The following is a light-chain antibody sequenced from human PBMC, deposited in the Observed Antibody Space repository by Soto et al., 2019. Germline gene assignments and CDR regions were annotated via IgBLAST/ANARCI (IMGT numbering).Light chain of an antibody. J-gene: IGKJ3*01. CDR1: QDISKN. V-gene: IGKV1-33*01. CDR3: QPSYNLPLT. Sequence: DIQMTQSPSSLSASVGDRVTITCQASQDISKNVNWYQQKPGKAPKLLLYDFSNLETGVPSKFSGSGSGTDFTFSISSLEPEDIATYYCQPSYNLPLTFGPGTKVDIK. CDR2: DFS.